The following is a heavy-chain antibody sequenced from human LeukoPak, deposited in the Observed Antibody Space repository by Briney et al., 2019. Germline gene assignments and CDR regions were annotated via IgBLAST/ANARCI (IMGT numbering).Heavy chain of an antibody. V-gene: IGHV5-51*01. CDR2: IYPGDSDT. D-gene: IGHD3-22*01. J-gene: IGHJ4*02. CDR3: ARHEHYYDSGGYHDPDY. Sequence: GESLKISCKGSGYSFTSYWIGWVRQMPGKGLEWMGIIYPGDSDTRYSTSFQGKVTISADKSISTAYLQWSGLKASDTAMYYCARHEHYYDSGGYHDPDYWGQGSLVIVSS. CDR1: GYSFTSYW.